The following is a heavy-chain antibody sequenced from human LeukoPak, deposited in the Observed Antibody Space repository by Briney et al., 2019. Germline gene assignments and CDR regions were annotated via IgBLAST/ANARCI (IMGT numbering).Heavy chain of an antibody. Sequence: PGGSLRLSCAASGFAFSHYGMHWVRQAPGKGLEWVAFIEFDGSTKYSADSVKSRFTMSRDNSKNTLYLQMNSLRPEDTALYYCTNHITFHCSRSSYSDYWGQGTLVTVSS. J-gene: IGHJ4*02. D-gene: IGHD2-2*01. V-gene: IGHV3-30*02. CDR1: GFAFSHYG. CDR2: IEFDGSTK. CDR3: TNHITFHCSRSSYSDY.